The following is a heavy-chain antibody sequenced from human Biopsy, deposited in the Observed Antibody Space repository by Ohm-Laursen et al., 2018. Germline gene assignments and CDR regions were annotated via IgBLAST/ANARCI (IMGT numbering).Heavy chain of an antibody. CDR2: ISNSGNT. Sequence: SETLSLTCTVSGDSINSSYWSWIRQAPAKGLEWIGFISNSGNTNYNPSLKSRVTISADTSKNQFSLKLGSVTVADTAVFYCARRGSGGRSFDYWGQGSLVTVSS. CDR1: GDSINSSY. CDR3: ARRGSGGRSFDY. V-gene: IGHV4-59*08. J-gene: IGHJ4*02. D-gene: IGHD2-15*01.